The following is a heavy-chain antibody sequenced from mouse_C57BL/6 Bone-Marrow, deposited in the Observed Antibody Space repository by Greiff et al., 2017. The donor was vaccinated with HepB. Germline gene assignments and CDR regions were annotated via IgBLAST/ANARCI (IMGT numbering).Heavy chain of an antibody. CDR2: FYPGSGSI. Sequence: VQVVESGAELVKPGASVKLSCKASGYTFTEYTIHWVKQRSGQGLEWIGWFYPGSGSIKYNEKFKDKATLTADKSSSTVYMELSRLTSEDSAVYFCARHEAQLAPPNYFDYWGQGTTLTVSS. V-gene: IGHV1-62-2*01. CDR1: GYTFTEYT. CDR3: ARHEAQLAPPNYFDY. J-gene: IGHJ2*01. D-gene: IGHD6-1*01.